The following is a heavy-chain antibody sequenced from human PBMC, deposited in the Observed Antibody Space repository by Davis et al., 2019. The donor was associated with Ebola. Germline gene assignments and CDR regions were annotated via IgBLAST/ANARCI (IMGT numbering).Heavy chain of an antibody. D-gene: IGHD2-2*01. V-gene: IGHV3-30*03. CDR2: ISYDGSNK. Sequence: GGSLRLSCAASGFTFRNHGMHWVRQAPGKGLEWLAVISYDGSNKYYADSVRARFTVSRDNSKNTLYLQMNSLSVEDTAVYYCARECVSTSCFEYWGQGTLVTVSS. CDR3: ARECVSTSCFEY. CDR1: GFTFRNHG. J-gene: IGHJ4*02.